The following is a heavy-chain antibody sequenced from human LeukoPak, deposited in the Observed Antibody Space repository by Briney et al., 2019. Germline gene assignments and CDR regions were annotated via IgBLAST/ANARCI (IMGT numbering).Heavy chain of an antibody. Sequence: SETLSLTCTVSGGSISSSSYYWGWIRRPPNKGLEWIGTFFSGGSTYYNPSLKSRVTISVDTSKNQFSLKLSSVTAADTAVYYCARAPPLGVTTTDVFDYWGQGTLVTVSS. CDR3: ARAPPLGVTTTDVFDY. CDR1: GGSISSSSYY. V-gene: IGHV4-39*07. D-gene: IGHD4-17*01. J-gene: IGHJ4*02. CDR2: FFSGGST.